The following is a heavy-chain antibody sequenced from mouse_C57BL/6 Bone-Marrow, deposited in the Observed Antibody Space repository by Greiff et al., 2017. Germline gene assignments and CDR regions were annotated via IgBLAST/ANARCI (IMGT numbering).Heavy chain of an antibody. J-gene: IGHJ2*01. CDR1: GYTFTSYW. CDR3: ARGYYGSLYFDY. CDR2: IHPNSGST. D-gene: IGHD1-1*01. Sequence: QVQLQQPGAELVKPGASVKLSCKASGYTFTSYWMHWVKQRPGQGLEWIGMIHPNSGSTNYNETFKSKATLTVDKSSRTAYMQLSSLTSEDSAVYYCARGYYGSLYFDYWGQGTTLTVSS. V-gene: IGHV1-64*01.